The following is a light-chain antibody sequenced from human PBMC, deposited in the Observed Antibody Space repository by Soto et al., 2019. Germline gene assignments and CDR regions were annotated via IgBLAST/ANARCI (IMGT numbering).Light chain of an antibody. CDR1: QNVSSY. J-gene: IGKJ1*01. CDR2: ATS. Sequence: DIQMTQSPPFLSASVGDRVTITCRASQNVSSYLNWYQQKPGKAPKLLIYATSSLQSGVPSRFSGSGSGTDFTLTISSLQPEDFATYHCQQSYSSPWTFGQGTKVEIK. V-gene: IGKV1-39*01. CDR3: QQSYSSPWT.